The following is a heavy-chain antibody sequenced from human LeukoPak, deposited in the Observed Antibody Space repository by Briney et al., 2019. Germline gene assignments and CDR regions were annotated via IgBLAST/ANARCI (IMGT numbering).Heavy chain of an antibody. J-gene: IGHJ4*02. V-gene: IGHV3-53*01. D-gene: IGHD2/OR15-2a*01. CDR1: GFTLSRIY. CDR2: LYSYGST. CDR3: TRDSSSFPNYFDY. Sequence: PGGSLRLSCVASGFTLSRIYMSCVRQAPGKGLEWVSLLYSYGSTFYADSVKGRFTISRHNSKNTVSLQMNSLRGEDTAVYYCTRDSSSFPNYFDYWGQGTRVTVS.